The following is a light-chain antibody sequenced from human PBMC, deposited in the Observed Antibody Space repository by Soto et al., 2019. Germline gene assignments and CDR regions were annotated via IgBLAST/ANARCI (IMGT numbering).Light chain of an antibody. V-gene: IGLV2-8*01. J-gene: IGLJ1*01. CDR1: SSDIGGYNS. Sequence: VLAQSPSASGSPGQSVTISCTGTSSDIGGYNSVSWYQQHPGKAPKVMIYDVTKRPSGVPDRFSGSKSGNTASLTVSALQAEDEADYYCSSYTDRKNLVFGTGTKVTVL. CDR2: DVT. CDR3: SSYTDRKNLV.